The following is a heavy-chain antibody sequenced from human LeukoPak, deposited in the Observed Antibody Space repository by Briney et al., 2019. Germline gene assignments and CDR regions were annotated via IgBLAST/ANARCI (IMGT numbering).Heavy chain of an antibody. J-gene: IGHJ3*02. CDR2: ISSSSSYI. D-gene: IGHD3-10*01. V-gene: IGHV3-21*01. Sequence: GGSLRLSCAASGFTFSSYSMNWVRQAPGKGLEWVSSISSSSSYIYYVDSVKGRFTISRDNAKNSLYLQMNSLRAEDTAVYYCARASRYYGSGSSAFDIWGQGTMVTVSS. CDR3: ARASRYYGSGSSAFDI. CDR1: GFTFSSYS.